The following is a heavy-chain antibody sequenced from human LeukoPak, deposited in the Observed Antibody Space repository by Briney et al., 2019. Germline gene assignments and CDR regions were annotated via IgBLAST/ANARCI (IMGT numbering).Heavy chain of an antibody. CDR3: ARPAPTSRGAFDI. D-gene: IGHD3-10*01. J-gene: IGHJ3*02. CDR1: GGSISSSSYY. Sequence: PSETLSLTCTVSGGSISSSSYYWGWIRQPPGKGLEWIGSIYYSGGTYYNPSLKSRVTISVDTSKNQFSLKLSSVTAADTAVYYCARPAPTSRGAFDIWGQGTMVTVSS. CDR2: IYYSGGT. V-gene: IGHV4-39*01.